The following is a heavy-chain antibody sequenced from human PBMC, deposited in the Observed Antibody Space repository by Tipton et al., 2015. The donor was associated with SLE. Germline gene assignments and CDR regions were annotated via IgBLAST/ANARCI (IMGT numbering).Heavy chain of an antibody. D-gene: IGHD3-10*01. CDR1: GGSISNYY. V-gene: IGHV4-59*08. CDR3: ARQRLRLLSPLDA. CDR2: FYFSGSS. Sequence: TLSLTCTVSGGSISNYYWSWIRQSPGKGLEWIGFFYFSGSSQYNLSLKSRVTVSVDTSKNQFSLRLNSVTAVDTAVYYCARQRLRLLSPLDAWGQGTTVTVS. J-gene: IGHJ6*02.